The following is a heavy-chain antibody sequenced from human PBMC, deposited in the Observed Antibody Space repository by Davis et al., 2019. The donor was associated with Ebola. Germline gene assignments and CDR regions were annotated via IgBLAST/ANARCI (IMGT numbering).Heavy chain of an antibody. CDR1: GYIFTTYA. V-gene: IGHV1-3*01. J-gene: IGHJ6*02. Sequence: ASVKVSCKASGYIFTTYAIHWVRQAPGQRLEWMGWINAGNGDTKSSQKFQGRVTLTTDTSTSTAYMELSLRSDDTAVYYCARSNYAFWSGIGASYFGMDVWGQGTTVTVSS. D-gene: IGHD3-3*01. CDR3: ARSNYAFWSGIGASYFGMDV. CDR2: INAGNGDT.